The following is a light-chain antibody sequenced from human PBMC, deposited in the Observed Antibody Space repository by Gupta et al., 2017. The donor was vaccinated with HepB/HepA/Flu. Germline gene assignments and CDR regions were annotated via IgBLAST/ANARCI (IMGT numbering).Light chain of an antibody. CDR3: QQSYSTPRT. CDR2: AAS. Sequence: DIQMTQSPSSLSASVGDRVTITCRASQSISSYLNWYQQKPGKAPKLLIYAASSLQSGVPSRFRGSGSGTDFTLTISSLQPEDFATYYCQQSYSTPRTVGQGTKVEIK. CDR1: QSISSY. V-gene: IGKV1-39*01. J-gene: IGKJ1*01.